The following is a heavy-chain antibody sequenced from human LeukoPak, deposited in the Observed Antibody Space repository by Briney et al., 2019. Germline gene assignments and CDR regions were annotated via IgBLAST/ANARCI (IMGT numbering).Heavy chain of an antibody. V-gene: IGHV3-66*04. J-gene: IGHJ4*02. CDR3: ARLVIHCSSTSCYSPFDY. CDR2: IYSGGST. Sequence: GGSLRLSCAASGFTVSSNYMSWVRQAPGKGLEWVSVIYSGGSTYYADSVKGRFTISRDNSKNTLHLQMNSLRAEDTAVYYCARLVIHCSSTSCYSPFDYWGQGTLVTVSS. D-gene: IGHD2-2*01. CDR1: GFTVSSNY.